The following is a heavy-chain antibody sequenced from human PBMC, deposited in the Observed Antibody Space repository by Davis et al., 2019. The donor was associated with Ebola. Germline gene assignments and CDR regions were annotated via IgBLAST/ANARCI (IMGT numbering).Heavy chain of an antibody. D-gene: IGHD3-16*01. CDR2: MNRRGRA. J-gene: IGHJ4*02. CDR1: GGSFSDYY. CDR3: VRFGRGAY. Sequence: PSETLSLTCAVYGGSFSDYYWSWIRQPPGKGLEWIGEMNRRGRAYYNPSLKSRVTISVDTSKNQFSLELSSVTAADTAVYYCVRFGRGAYWGQGTLVTVSS. V-gene: IGHV4-34*01.